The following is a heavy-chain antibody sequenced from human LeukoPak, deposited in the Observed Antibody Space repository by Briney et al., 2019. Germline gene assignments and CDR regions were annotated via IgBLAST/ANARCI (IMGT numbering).Heavy chain of an antibody. Sequence: GGSLRLSCEASGFTFNNFGMHWVRQAPGKGLEWVAFIGYDESKKYYAESVKGRFTISRDDSKNTLYLQMSALKTEDTAVYYCARDQSRVVGISMDYWGQGTLVTVSS. V-gene: IGHV3-30*02. CDR2: IGYDESKK. J-gene: IGHJ4*02. CDR3: ARDQSRVVGISMDY. CDR1: GFTFNNFG. D-gene: IGHD2-21*01.